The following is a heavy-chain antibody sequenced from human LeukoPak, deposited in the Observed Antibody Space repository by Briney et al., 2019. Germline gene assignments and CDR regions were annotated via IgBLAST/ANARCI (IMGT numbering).Heavy chain of an antibody. CDR1: GFTFSSYS. CDR3: AREVGATVIDY. V-gene: IGHV3-21*01. D-gene: IGHD1-26*01. J-gene: IGHJ4*02. CDR2: ISSSSSYI. Sequence: PGGSLRLSCAASGFTFSSYSMNWVRQAPGKGLEWVSSISSSSSYINYADSVKGRFTISRDNAKNSLYLQMNSLRAEDTAVYYCAREVGATVIDYWGQGTLVTVSS.